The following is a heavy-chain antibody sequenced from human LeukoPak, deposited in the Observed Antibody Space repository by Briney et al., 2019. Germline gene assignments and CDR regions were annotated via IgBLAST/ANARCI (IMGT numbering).Heavy chain of an antibody. CDR3: ARDRRYYYDSSASTARDAFDI. CDR2: MYDSGST. J-gene: IGHJ3*02. Sequence: NASETLSLTCTVSGGSIRSYDWSWLRQPPGKGLEWIGYMYDSGSTYYNPSLKSRVTISVDTSKNQFSLKLSSVTAADTAVYYCARDRRYYYDSSASTARDAFDIWGQGTMVTVSS. D-gene: IGHD3-22*01. CDR1: GGSIRSYD. V-gene: IGHV4-59*12.